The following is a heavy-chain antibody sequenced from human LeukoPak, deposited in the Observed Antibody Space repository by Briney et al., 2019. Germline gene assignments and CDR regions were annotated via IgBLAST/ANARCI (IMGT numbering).Heavy chain of an antibody. Sequence: SETLSLTCTVSGGSISSYYWSWIRQPPGKGLEWIGYIYYSGSTNYNPSLKSRVTISVDTSKSQFSLKLSSVTAADTAVYYCARGGLRTYFDYWGQGILVTVSS. CDR3: ARGGLRTYFDY. D-gene: IGHD4-17*01. CDR1: GGSISSYY. V-gene: IGHV4-59*01. CDR2: IYYSGST. J-gene: IGHJ4*02.